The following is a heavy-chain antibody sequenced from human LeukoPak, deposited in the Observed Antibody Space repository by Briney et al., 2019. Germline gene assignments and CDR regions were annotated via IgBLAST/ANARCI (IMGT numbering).Heavy chain of an antibody. D-gene: IGHD4-17*01. CDR3: ARDPTTRSNQAQYYFDY. Sequence: GGSLRLSCAASGFTFSSYGMHWVRQAPGKGLEWVAVISYDGSNKYYADSVKGRFTISRDNSKNTLYLHMDSLKTEDAAVYYCARDPTTRSNQAQYYFDYWGQGTLVTISS. CDR1: GFTFSSYG. J-gene: IGHJ4*02. CDR2: ISYDGSNK. V-gene: IGHV3-30*03.